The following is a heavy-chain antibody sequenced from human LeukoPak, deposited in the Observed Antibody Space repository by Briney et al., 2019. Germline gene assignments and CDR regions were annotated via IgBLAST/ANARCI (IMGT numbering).Heavy chain of an antibody. V-gene: IGHV4-59*08. CDR3: ARHLSSSWYFDAFDI. D-gene: IGHD6-13*01. J-gene: IGHJ3*02. CDR1: GGSISSYY. Sequence: SETLSLTCTVSGGSISSYYWSWIRQPPGKGLEWIGYIYYSGSTNYNPSLKSRVTISVDTSKNQFSLKLSSVTAADTAVYYCARHLSSSWYFDAFDIWGQGTMVTVSS. CDR2: IYYSGST.